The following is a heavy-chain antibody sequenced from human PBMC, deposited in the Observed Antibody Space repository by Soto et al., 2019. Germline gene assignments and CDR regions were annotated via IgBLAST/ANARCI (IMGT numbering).Heavy chain of an antibody. Sequence: EVQLVESGGGLVQPGGSLRLSCAASGFTFSSYSMNWVRQAPGKGLEWVSSISSSSSYIYYADSVKGRFTISRDNAKNSLYLQMNSLRAEDTAVYYCAREGHYYDSSGYPGYWGQGTLVTVSS. CDR2: ISSSSSYI. D-gene: IGHD3-22*01. CDR3: AREGHYYDSSGYPGY. CDR1: GFTFSSYS. V-gene: IGHV3-21*01. J-gene: IGHJ4*02.